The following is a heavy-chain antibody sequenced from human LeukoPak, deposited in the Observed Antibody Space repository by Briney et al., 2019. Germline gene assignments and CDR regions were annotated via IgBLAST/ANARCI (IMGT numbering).Heavy chain of an antibody. CDR3: ARPDYGDYFDY. CDR1: GFTVSSNY. CDR2: IYSGGST. Sequence: GGSLRLSCAASGFTVSSNYMSWVRQAPGKGLEWVSVIYSGGSTYYADSVKGRFTISRDNSKNTLYLQMNSLRAEDTAVYYCARPDYGDYFDYWGXGTLVTVSS. J-gene: IGHJ4*02. V-gene: IGHV3-66*04. D-gene: IGHD4-17*01.